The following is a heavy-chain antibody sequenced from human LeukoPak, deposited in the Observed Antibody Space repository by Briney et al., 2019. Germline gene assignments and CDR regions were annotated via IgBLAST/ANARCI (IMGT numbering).Heavy chain of an antibody. CDR1: GFTFSDYY. CDR3: ARDPSSERYFDPSWFDP. Sequence: GGSLRLSCAASGFTFSDYYMSWIRQAPGKGLEWVSYISSSGSTIYYADSVKGRFTISRDNAKNSLYLQMNSLRAEDTAVYYCARDPSSERYFDPSWFDPWGQGTLVTVSS. CDR2: ISSSGSTI. J-gene: IGHJ5*02. V-gene: IGHV3-11*04. D-gene: IGHD3-9*01.